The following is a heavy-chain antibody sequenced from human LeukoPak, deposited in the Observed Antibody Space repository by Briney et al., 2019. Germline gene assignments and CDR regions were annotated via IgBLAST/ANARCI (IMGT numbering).Heavy chain of an antibody. CDR2: ISAYNGNT. Sequence: GASVKVSCKASGYTFTSYGISWVRQAPGQGLEWMGWISAYNGNTNYAQKLQGRVTMTTDTSTSTAYMELRSLRSDDTAVYYCARVTGILWFGELSPSLYYYYGMDVWGQGTTVTVSS. J-gene: IGHJ6*02. CDR1: GYTFTSYG. D-gene: IGHD3-10*01. CDR3: ARVTGILWFGELSPSLYYYYGMDV. V-gene: IGHV1-18*01.